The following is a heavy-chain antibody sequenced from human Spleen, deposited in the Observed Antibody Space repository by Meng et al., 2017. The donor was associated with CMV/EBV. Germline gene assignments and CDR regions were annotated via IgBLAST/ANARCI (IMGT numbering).Heavy chain of an antibody. CDR1: GFTFNIYV. D-gene: IGHD5-18*01. CDR2: ISYDGSNK. J-gene: IGHJ4*02. CDR3: AREFSDTAMPIRLDY. V-gene: IGHV3-30*09. Sequence: YGFTFNIYVMDWVRQAPGKGLECVEIISYDGSNKYYADSVKGRFAISRDNSKNTLYLQMNSLRPEDTAVYYCAREFSDTAMPIRLDYWGQGTLVTVSS.